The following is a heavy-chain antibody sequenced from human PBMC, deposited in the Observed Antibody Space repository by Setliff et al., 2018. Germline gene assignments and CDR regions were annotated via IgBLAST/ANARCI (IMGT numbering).Heavy chain of an antibody. CDR3: ARESATIGEFPLYYFDK. CDR1: GGSICSGGLY. CDR2: FHTGGAT. D-gene: IGHD3-10*01. Sequence: SETLSLTCSVSGGSICSGGLYWSWIRQSAGRGLEWIGHFHTGGATDYNLSLKSRVTISLDSSKNQFSLRLSSVTAADAAVYFCARESATIGEFPLYYFDKWGQGIPVTVSS. J-gene: IGHJ4*02. V-gene: IGHV4-61*09.